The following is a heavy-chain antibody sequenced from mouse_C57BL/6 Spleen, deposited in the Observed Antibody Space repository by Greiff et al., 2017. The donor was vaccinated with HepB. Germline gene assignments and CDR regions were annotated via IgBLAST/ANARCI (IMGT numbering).Heavy chain of an antibody. CDR3: ARYLFDC. CDR1: GYTFTSYW. CDR2: IDPSDSYT. Sequence: VKLQQPGAELVKPGASVKLSCKASGYTFTSYWMQWVKQRPGQGLEWIGEIDPSDSYTNYNQKFKGKATLTVDTSSSTAYMQLSSLTSEDSAVYYCARYLFDCWGQGTTLTVSS. J-gene: IGHJ2*01. D-gene: IGHD5-1*01. V-gene: IGHV1-50*01.